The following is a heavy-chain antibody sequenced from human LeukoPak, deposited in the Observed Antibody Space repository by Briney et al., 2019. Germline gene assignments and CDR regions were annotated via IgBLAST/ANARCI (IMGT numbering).Heavy chain of an antibody. D-gene: IGHD6-13*01. CDR3: ARGPGGGDSWYDY. CDR1: GFTFSSYW. CDR2: INRDGSEK. J-gene: IGHJ4*02. V-gene: IGHV3-7*02. Sequence: GGSLRLSCAASGFTFSSYWMTWVRQTPGKGLEWVANINRDGSEKYYVDSVKGRFTISRDNAKNSLCLQMNSLRVEDTAVYYCARGPGGGDSWYDYWGQGTLVTVSS.